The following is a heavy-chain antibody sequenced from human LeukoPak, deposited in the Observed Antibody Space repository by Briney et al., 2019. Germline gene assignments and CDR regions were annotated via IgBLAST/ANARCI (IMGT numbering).Heavy chain of an antibody. CDR2: ISGSGGST. CDR3: ARVLHAYLQSSPLNY. V-gene: IGHV3-23*01. J-gene: IGHJ4*02. Sequence: GGSLGLSCAASGFTFSSYGMHWVRQAPGKGLEWVSAISGSGGSTYYADSEKGRFTISRDNSKNTLYLQMNSLRAEDTAVYYCARVLHAYLQSSPLNYWGQGTLVTVSS. CDR1: GFTFSSYG. D-gene: IGHD4-11*01.